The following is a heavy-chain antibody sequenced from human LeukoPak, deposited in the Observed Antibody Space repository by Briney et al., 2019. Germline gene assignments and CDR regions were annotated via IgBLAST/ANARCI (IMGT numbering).Heavy chain of an antibody. Sequence: SGPTLVNPTQTLTLTCTFSGFSLSTSGVGVGWIRQPPGKALEWLALIYWNDDKRYSPSLKSRLTITKDTSKNQVVLTMTNMDPVDTPKYYCAHRPISGTYGGYYFDYWGQGTLVTVSS. CDR1: GFSLSTSGVG. J-gene: IGHJ4*02. CDR3: AHRPISGTYGGYYFDY. D-gene: IGHD1-26*01. CDR2: IYWNDDK. V-gene: IGHV2-5*01.